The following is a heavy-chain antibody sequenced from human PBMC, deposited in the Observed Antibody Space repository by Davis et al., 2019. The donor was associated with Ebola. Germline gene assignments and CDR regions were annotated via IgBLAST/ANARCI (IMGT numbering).Heavy chain of an antibody. J-gene: IGHJ4*02. CDR1: RYTFTSYY. Sequence: ASVPVSCMASRYTFTSYYMHWVRQAPGQGLEWMGIINPSGGSTRYAQKFQGRVTMTRDTSTNTVYMELSSLRSEDTAVYYCARAPYSGSCSDVWGQGTLVTVSS. V-gene: IGHV1-46*01. CDR3: ARAPYSGSCSDV. CDR2: INPSGGST. D-gene: IGHD6-13*01.